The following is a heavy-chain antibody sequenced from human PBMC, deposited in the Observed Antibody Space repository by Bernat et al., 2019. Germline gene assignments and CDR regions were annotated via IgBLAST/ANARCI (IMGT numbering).Heavy chain of an antibody. CDR2: INTVNGNT. D-gene: IGHD2-21*02. CDR1: GYTFTSYA. CDR3: VGGVTHGY. V-gene: IGHV1-3*04. Sequence: QVQLVQSGAEVKKPGASVKVSCKASGYTFTSYAMHWVRQAPGQRPEWMGWINTVNGNTKYLQNFQGRVTITRDTSASTAYMELSSLRSEDTAIYYCVGGVTHGYWGQGTLVNVSS. J-gene: IGHJ4*02.